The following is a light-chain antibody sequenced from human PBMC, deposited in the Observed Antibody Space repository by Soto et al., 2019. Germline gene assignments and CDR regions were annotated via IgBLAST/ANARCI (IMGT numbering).Light chain of an antibody. CDR3: QQYDKWPRT. Sequence: PTSMSXXPGDRATLXXRASQSVRSNLAWYQEKPGQAPRLLMYDASTRATGIPARFSRSGSGTEFTLTISSLQSEDFAVYYCQQYDKWPRTFGQGTKVDIK. J-gene: IGKJ1*01. CDR1: QSVRSN. CDR2: DAS. V-gene: IGKV3-15*01.